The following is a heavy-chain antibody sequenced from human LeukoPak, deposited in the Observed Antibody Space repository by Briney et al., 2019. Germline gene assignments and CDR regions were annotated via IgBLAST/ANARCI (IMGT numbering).Heavy chain of an antibody. CDR2: IIPIFGTA. Sequence: ASVKVSCKASGGTFSSYAISWVRQAPGQGLEWMGGIIPIFGTANYAQKFQGRVTITADESTSTAYMELSSLRSEDTAVYYCARDSGYDSPFDYWGQGTLVTVSS. CDR3: ARDSGYDSPFDY. J-gene: IGHJ4*02. V-gene: IGHV1-69*13. CDR1: GGTFSSYA. D-gene: IGHD5-12*01.